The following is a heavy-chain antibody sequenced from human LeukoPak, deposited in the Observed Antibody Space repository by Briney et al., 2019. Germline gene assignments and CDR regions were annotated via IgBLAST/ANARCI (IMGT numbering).Heavy chain of an antibody. J-gene: IGHJ4*02. CDR2: INPNSGGT. Sequence: ASVKVSCKASGYTLTGYYMHWVRQAPGQGLEWMGWINPNSGGTNYAQKFQGRVTMTRDTSISTAYMELSRLRSDDTAVYYCARGPEGYYDILTGYLFPQDYWGQGTLVTVSS. V-gene: IGHV1-2*02. CDR3: ARGPEGYYDILTGYLFPQDY. CDR1: GYTLTGYY. D-gene: IGHD3-9*01.